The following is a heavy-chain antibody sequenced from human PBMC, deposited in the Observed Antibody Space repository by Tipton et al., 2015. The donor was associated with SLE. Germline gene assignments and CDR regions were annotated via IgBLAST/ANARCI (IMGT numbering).Heavy chain of an antibody. CDR1: GGSISSSSYY. D-gene: IGHD3-16*02. V-gene: IGHV4-61*01. J-gene: IGHJ4*02. Sequence: TLSLTCTVSGGSISSSSYYWSWIRQPPGKGLEWIGYIYYSGSTNYNPSLKSRVTISVDTSKNQFSLKLSSVTAADTAAYYCARDRRFIDYWGQGTLVTVSS. CDR3: ARDRRFIDY. CDR2: IYYSGST.